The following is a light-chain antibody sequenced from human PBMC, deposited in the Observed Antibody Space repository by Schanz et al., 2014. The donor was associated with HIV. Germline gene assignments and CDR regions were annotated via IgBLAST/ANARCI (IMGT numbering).Light chain of an antibody. J-gene: IGLJ2*01. Sequence: QSALTQPASVSGSPGQSITISCSGTSSDIRGSDYVSWYQQHPGRAPKVLIYDVRDRPSGVSNRFSGSKSGNTASLTISGLQAEDEAEYFCSSYTSSSTGVFGGGTKLTVL. CDR3: SSYTSSSTGV. CDR2: DVR. CDR1: SSDIRGSDY. V-gene: IGLV2-14*03.